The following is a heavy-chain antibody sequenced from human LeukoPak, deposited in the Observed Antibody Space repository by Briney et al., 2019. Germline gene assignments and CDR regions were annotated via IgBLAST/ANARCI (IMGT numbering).Heavy chain of an antibody. J-gene: IGHJ4*02. CDR1: GFTFSNYA. V-gene: IGHV3-30*04. CDR2: ISYDGSNK. CDR3: ARGKFDYDY. Sequence: GGSLRLSCAVSGFTFSNYAMHWVRQAPGKGLEWVAVISYDGSNKNYGDSVKGRFTISRGNSKKTLYLQMNSLRAEDTAVYYCARGKFDYDYWGQGTLVTVSS. D-gene: IGHD3-16*01.